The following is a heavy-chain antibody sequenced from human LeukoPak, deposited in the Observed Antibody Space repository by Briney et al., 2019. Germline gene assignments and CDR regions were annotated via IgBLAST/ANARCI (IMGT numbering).Heavy chain of an antibody. V-gene: IGHV4-39*07. D-gene: IGHD3-16*02. CDR3: ARPLRLGELSLYYY. CDR1: GGSISSSSYY. CDR2: IYYSGST. Sequence: SETLSLTCTVSGGSISSSSYYWGWIRQPPGKGLEWIGNIYYSGSTYYNPSLKSRVTISVDTSKNQFSLKLSSVTAADTAVYYCARPLRLGELSLYYYWGQGTLVTVSS. J-gene: IGHJ4*02.